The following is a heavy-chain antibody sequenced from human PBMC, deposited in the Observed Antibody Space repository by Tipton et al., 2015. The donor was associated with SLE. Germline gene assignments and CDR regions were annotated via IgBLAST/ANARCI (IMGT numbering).Heavy chain of an antibody. CDR3: ARVKNYDFWSGWAAFDI. V-gene: IGHV4-38-2*02. CDR2: FYHSGSI. J-gene: IGHJ3*02. D-gene: IGHD3-3*01. Sequence: TLSLTCTVSGFSIINGYYWGWIRQSPGKGLEWIGIFYHSGSIYYNPSLNSRVTISLDTSKNQFSLKLSSVTAADTAVYSCARVKNYDFWSGWAAFDIWGQGTMVTVSS. CDR1: GFSIINGYY.